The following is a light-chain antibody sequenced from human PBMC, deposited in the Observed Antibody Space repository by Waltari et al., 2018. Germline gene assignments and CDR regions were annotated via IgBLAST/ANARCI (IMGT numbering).Light chain of an antibody. CDR2: LGS. J-gene: IGKJ3*01. CDR3: MQSLQSPFT. V-gene: IGKV2-28*01. Sequence: EIVMAQSPLSLPVPTGEPAYISCRSNQSLLNSNGYNYLDWYLQRPVQSPQLLISLGSNRPYRVPDRFSGSGAGTDFTLKISRVEAEDFGVYYCMQSLQSPFTFGPGTKVDIK. CDR1: QSLLNSNGYNY.